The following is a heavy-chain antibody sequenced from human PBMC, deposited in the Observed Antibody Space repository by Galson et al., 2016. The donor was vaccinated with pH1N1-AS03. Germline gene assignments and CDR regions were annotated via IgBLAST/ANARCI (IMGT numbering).Heavy chain of an antibody. CDR3: ARDRYRDTSTDFYESAY. CDR2: VIPLSGAT. J-gene: IGHJ4*02. V-gene: IGHV1-69*13. Sequence: SVKVSCKASAGTFATFAVSWVRQARGQGLEWVGGVIPLSGATNYAQKFQGRVTITADDSTGTAYMELSSLRSDDTAVYCCARDRYRDTSTDFYESAYWGQGTLVTVSS. CDR1: AGTFATFA. D-gene: IGHD2/OR15-2a*01.